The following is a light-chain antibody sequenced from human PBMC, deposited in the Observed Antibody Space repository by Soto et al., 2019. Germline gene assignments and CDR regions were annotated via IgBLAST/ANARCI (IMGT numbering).Light chain of an antibody. Sequence: QSALTHPASVSGSPGQSITIFCTGTSSDVGGYNYVSWYQQHPGKAPKLLIYDVSNRPSGASNRFSGSKSGNTASLTISGLQAEDEADYYCSSYTGSTTLHYVFGTGTKVTVL. J-gene: IGLJ1*01. CDR2: DVS. CDR3: SSYTGSTTLHYV. V-gene: IGLV2-14*01. CDR1: SSDVGGYNY.